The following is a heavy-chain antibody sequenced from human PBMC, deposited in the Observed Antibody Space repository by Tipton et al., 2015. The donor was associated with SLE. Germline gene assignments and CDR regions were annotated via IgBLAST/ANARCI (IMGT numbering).Heavy chain of an antibody. V-gene: IGHV4-34*01. CDR1: GGSFSGYY. J-gene: IGHJ3*02. CDR3: ARVPYYDFWSGYDDAFDI. Sequence: TLSLTCAVYGGSFSGYYWSWIRQPPGKGLEWIGSIYYSGSTYYNPSLKSRVTISVDTSKNQFSLKLSSVTAADTAVYYCARVPYYDFWSGYDDAFDIWGQGTMVTVSS. D-gene: IGHD3-3*01. CDR2: IYYSGST.